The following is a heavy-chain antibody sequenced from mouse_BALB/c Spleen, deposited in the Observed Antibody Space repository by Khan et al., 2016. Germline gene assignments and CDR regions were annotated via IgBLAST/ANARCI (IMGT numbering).Heavy chain of an antibody. V-gene: IGHV2-3*01. CDR3: DKNPSNWDVDYFDY. J-gene: IGHJ2*01. CDR2: IWGDGNT. D-gene: IGHD4-1*01. Sequence: QVQLKESGPGLVAPSQSLSITCTVSGFSLTTYAVSWVRQPPGNGLEWLGVIWGDGNTNYHSALKSRLSISKDNSKSQVFLKLNSLQTDDTATYXCDKNPSNWDVDYFDYWGQGTTLTVSS. CDR1: GFSLTTYA.